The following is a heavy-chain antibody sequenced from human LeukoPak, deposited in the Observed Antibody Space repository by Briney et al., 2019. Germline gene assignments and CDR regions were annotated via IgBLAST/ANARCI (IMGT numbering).Heavy chain of an antibody. V-gene: IGHV3-23*01. CDR3: ATYRQVLLPFES. Sequence: GGSLRLSCAASGFTFSIFAMIWVRQPPGKGLEWVSSIFPSGGEIHYADSVRGRFTISRDNSKSTLSLQMNSLRAEDTAIYYCATYRQVLLPFESWGQGTLVTVSS. D-gene: IGHD2-8*02. CDR1: GFTFSIFA. J-gene: IGHJ4*02. CDR2: IFPSGGEI.